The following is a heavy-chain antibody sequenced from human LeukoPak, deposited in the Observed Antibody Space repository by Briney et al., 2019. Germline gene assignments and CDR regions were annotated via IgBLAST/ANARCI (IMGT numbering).Heavy chain of an antibody. CDR1: GYTFTSYG. CDR2: ISAYNGNT. V-gene: IGHV1-18*01. CDR3: ARVGFTIFGVVTPGNYYYGMDV. Sequence: ASVKVSCKASGYTFTSYGISWVRQAPGQGLEWMGWISAYNGNTNYAQKLQGRVTMTTDTSTSTAYMELRSLRSVDTAVYYCARVGFTIFGVVTPGNYYYGMDVWGQGTTVTVSS. D-gene: IGHD3-3*01. J-gene: IGHJ6*02.